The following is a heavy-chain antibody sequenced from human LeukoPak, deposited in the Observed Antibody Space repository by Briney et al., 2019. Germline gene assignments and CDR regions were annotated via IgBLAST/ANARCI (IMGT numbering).Heavy chain of an antibody. D-gene: IGHD3-10*01. CDR2: INRDGSTT. CDR1: GFTFSNYW. CDR3: AKDLHYGSADY. V-gene: IGHV3-74*01. Sequence: PGGSLRLSCAASGFTFSNYWMHWVRQVPGKGLVWVSLINRDGSTTNYADSVKGRFTISRDNPKNMLYLQMNSLRAEDTAVYYCAKDLHYGSADYWGQGTLVTVSS. J-gene: IGHJ4*02.